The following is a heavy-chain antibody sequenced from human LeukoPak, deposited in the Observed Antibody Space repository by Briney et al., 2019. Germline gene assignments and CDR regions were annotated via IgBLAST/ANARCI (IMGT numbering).Heavy chain of an antibody. Sequence: PSETLSLTCTVSGGSISSYYWSWVRQAPGKGLEWVSAISGSGGSTYYADSVKGRFTISRDNSKNTLYLQMNSLRAEDTAVYYCAKSLSAEVYGSGSYYDYWGQGTLATVSS. V-gene: IGHV3-23*01. D-gene: IGHD3-10*01. J-gene: IGHJ4*02. CDR3: AKSLSAEVYGSGSYYDY. CDR2: ISGSGGST. CDR1: GGSISSYY.